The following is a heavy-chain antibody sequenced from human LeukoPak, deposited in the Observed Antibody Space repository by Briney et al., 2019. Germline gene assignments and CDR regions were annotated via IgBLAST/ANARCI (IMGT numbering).Heavy chain of an antibody. CDR1: GGSISSGSYY. Sequence: SQTLSLTCTVSGGSISSGSYYWSWIRQPAGKGLEWIGRIYTSGSTNYNPSLKSRVTISVDTSKNQFSLKLSSVTAADTAGYYCARGAYCGGDCYLDYWGQGTLVTVSS. D-gene: IGHD2-21*02. CDR2: IYTSGST. CDR3: ARGAYCGGDCYLDY. V-gene: IGHV4-61*02. J-gene: IGHJ4*02.